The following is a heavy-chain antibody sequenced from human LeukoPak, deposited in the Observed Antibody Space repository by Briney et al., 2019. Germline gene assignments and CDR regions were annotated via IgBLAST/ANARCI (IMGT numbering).Heavy chain of an antibody. J-gene: IGHJ6*02. Sequence: ASVKVSCKASGYTFTGYYMHWVRQAPGQGLEWMGWMNPNSGNTGYAQKFQGRVTMTRNTSISTAYMELSSLRSEDTAVYYCARGYDILTGRNYGMDVWGQGTTVTVSS. CDR2: MNPNSGNT. CDR1: GYTFTGYY. CDR3: ARGYDILTGRNYGMDV. V-gene: IGHV1-8*02. D-gene: IGHD3-9*01.